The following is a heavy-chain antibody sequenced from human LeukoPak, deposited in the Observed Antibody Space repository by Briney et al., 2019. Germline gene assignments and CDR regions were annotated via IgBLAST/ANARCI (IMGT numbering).Heavy chain of an antibody. Sequence: SETLSLTCTVSGGSISSGSYYWSWIRQPAGKGLEWIGRIYTSGSTNYNPSLKSRVTISVDTTKNQFSLKLSSVTAADTAVYYCAREGRYSSGWPNYYYYYYVDVWGKGTTVTISS. V-gene: IGHV4-61*02. J-gene: IGHJ6*03. CDR3: AREGRYSSGWPNYYYYYYVDV. CDR1: GGSISSGSYY. CDR2: IYTSGST. D-gene: IGHD6-19*01.